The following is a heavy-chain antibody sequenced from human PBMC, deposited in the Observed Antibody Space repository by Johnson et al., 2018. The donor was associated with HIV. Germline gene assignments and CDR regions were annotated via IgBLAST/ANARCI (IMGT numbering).Heavy chain of an antibody. CDR2: ISSSGSTI. V-gene: IGHV3-11*04. CDR3: AREWHGQLWDDAFDI. J-gene: IGHJ3*02. D-gene: IGHD5-18*01. Sequence: VQLVESGGGLVKPGGSLRLSCAASGFTFSDYYMTWIRQAPGKGLEWVSYISSSGSTIYYADSVKGRFTISRDNAKNSLSLQMNSLRGEDTAVYYCAREWHGQLWDDAFDIWGQGTMVTVPS. CDR1: GFTFSDYY.